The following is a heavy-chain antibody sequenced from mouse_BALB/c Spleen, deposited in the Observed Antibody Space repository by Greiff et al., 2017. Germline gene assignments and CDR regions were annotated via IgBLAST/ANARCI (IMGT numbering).Heavy chain of an antibody. CDR1: GFTFSNYW. D-gene: IGHD2-4*01. J-gene: IGHJ4*01. CDR2: IRLKSNNYAT. V-gene: IGHV6-6*02. Sequence: EVHLVESGGGLVQPGGSMKLSCVASGFTFSNYWMNWVRQSPEKGLEWVAEIRLKSNNYATHYAESVKGRFTISRDDSKSSVYLQMNNLRAEDTGIYYCTRSTMITRYAMDYWGQGTSVTVSS. CDR3: TRSTMITRYAMDY.